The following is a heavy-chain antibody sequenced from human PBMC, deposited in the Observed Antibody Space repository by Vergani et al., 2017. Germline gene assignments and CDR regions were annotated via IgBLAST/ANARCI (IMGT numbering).Heavy chain of an antibody. CDR3: ARLRDGSGSYYNAYFGY. V-gene: IGHV4-34*10. D-gene: IGHD3-10*01. CDR1: GGSFSGYY. J-gene: IGHJ4*02. Sequence: QVQLQESGPGLVKPSETLSLTCAVYGGSFSGYYWSWIRQPPGKGLEWIGEINHSGSTNYNPSLKSRVTISVDTSKNQFSLKLSSVTAADTAVYYCARLRDGSGSYYNAYFGYRGQGTLVTGSS. CDR2: INHSGST.